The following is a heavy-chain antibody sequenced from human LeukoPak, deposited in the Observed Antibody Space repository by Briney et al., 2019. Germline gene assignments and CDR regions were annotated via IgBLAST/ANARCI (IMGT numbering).Heavy chain of an antibody. D-gene: IGHD4-17*01. V-gene: IGHV3-30*02. J-gene: IGHJ4*02. Sequence: GGSLRLSCAASGFSFSNYGMHWVRQAPGKGLEWVAFIRYDGSNKYYADSVKGRFTISRDSSKNTLYLQMNSLRAGDTAVYYCATTVTTLAYWGQGTLVTVSS. CDR2: IRYDGSNK. CDR1: GFSFSNYG. CDR3: ATTVTTLAY.